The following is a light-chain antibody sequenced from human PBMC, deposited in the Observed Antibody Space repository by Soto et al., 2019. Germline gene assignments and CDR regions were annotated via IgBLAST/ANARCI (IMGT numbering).Light chain of an antibody. CDR1: QSVSSY. J-gene: IGKJ2*01. V-gene: IGKV3-11*01. Sequence: EIVLTQSPATLSLSPGERATLSYRASQSVSSYLAWYQHKPGQAPMLLIYDASNRATGIPARFSGSGSGTDFTLTISSLEPEDFAVYYCQQRSNWPKTFGQGTKLEIK. CDR3: QQRSNWPKT. CDR2: DAS.